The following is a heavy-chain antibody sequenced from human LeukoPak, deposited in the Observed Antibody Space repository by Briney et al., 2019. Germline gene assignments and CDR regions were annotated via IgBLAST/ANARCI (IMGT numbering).Heavy chain of an antibody. CDR3: ARVGSSSWYPKYNWFDP. Sequence: ASVKVSCKASGYTFTGYYMHWVRQAPGQGLEWMGWINPNSGGTNYAQKFQGRVTMTRDTSIGTAYMELSRLRSDDTAVYYCARVGSSSWYPKYNWFDPWGQGTLVTVSS. CDR2: INPNSGGT. V-gene: IGHV1-2*02. CDR1: GYTFTGYY. J-gene: IGHJ5*02. D-gene: IGHD6-13*01.